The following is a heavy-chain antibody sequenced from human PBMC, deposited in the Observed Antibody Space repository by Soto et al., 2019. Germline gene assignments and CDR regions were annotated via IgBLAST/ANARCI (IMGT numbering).Heavy chain of an antibody. J-gene: IGHJ5*02. Sequence: ASVKVSCKASGYTFTSYYMHWVRQAPGQGLEWMGIINPSGGSTSYAQKFQGRVTMTRDTSTSTVYMELSSLRSEDTAVYYCARDGSSSWYANWFDPWGQGTLVTVSS. CDR1: GYTFTSYY. CDR2: INPSGGST. D-gene: IGHD6-13*01. CDR3: ARDGSSSWYANWFDP. V-gene: IGHV1-46*01.